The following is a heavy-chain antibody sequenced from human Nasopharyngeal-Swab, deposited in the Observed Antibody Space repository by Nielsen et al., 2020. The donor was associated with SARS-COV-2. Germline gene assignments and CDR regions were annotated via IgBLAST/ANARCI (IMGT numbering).Heavy chain of an antibody. V-gene: IGHV3-21*01. CDR2: ISSSSSYM. CDR1: GFTFSSYS. D-gene: IGHD2-2*01. J-gene: IGHJ4*02. Sequence: GESLKIPCAASGFTFSSYSMNWVRQAPGKGLEWVSSISSSSSYMYYADSVKGRFTISRDNAKTSLYLQMNSLRAEDTAVYYCARDYCSSTSCYDYWGQGTLVTVSS. CDR3: ARDYCSSTSCYDY.